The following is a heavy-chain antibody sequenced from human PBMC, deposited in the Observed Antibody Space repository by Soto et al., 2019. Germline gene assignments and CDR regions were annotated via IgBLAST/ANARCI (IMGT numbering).Heavy chain of an antibody. CDR3: ARDYYDSSGSDNWFDP. D-gene: IGHD3-22*01. J-gene: IGHJ5*02. Sequence: LRLSCAASGFTFSSYAMHWVRQAPGKGLEWVAVISYDGSNKYYADSVKGRFTISRDNSKNTLYLQMNSLRAEDTAVYYCARDYYDSSGSDNWFDPWGQGTPVTVSS. CDR2: ISYDGSNK. CDR1: GFTFSSYA. V-gene: IGHV3-30-3*01.